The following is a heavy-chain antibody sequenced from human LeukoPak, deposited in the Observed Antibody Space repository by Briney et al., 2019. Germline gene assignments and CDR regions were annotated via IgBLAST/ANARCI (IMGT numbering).Heavy chain of an antibody. J-gene: IGHJ4*02. CDR3: AKLADYVWGSYRYLSFDY. Sequence: GGSLRLSCAASGFTFSSYAMSWVRQAPGKGLEWVSAISGGGGSTYYADSVKGRFTISRDNSKNTLYLQMNSLRAEDTAVYYCAKLADYVWGSYRYLSFDYWGQGTLVTVSS. D-gene: IGHD3-16*02. CDR2: ISGGGGST. V-gene: IGHV3-23*01. CDR1: GFTFSSYA.